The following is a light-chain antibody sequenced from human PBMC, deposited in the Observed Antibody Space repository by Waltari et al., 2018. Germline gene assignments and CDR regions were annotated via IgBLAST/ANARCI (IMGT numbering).Light chain of an antibody. Sequence: LVLTQPPGTLTLSPGARATLSCRASQSVSSNYLSWYQQKPGHAPRLLIYDASNRATGIPDRFSGSGSGTDVTLTIRRLEPGDSAVFYCQKYRSGRWTFGHGTKVEIK. J-gene: IGKJ1*01. CDR1: QSVSSNY. CDR3: QKYRSGRWT. CDR2: DAS. V-gene: IGKV3-20*01.